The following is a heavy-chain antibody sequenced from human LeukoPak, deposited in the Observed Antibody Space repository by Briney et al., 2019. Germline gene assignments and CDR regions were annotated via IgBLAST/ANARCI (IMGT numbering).Heavy chain of an antibody. CDR1: GGSFSGYY. CDR3: ARGMRSHFDY. V-gene: IGHV4-34*01. J-gene: IGHJ4*02. CDR2: INHSGST. D-gene: IGHD1-26*01. Sequence: SETLSLTCAVYGGSFSGYYWSWIRQPPGKGLEWIGEINHSGSTNYNPSLKSRVTISVDTSKNQFSLKLSSVTAADTAVYYCARGMRSHFDYWGQGTLVTVSS.